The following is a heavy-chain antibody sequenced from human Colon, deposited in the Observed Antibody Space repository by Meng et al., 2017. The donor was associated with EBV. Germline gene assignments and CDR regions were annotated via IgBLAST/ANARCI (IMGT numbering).Heavy chain of an antibody. CDR1: GGSMSSGNYY. J-gene: IGHJ4*02. V-gene: IGHV4-30-4*01. D-gene: IGHD2-21*01. Sequence: GQLQESGPGLAEPSQTLSLTCTVAGGSMSSGNYYWSWIRQPPGKGLEWIGYIHHSGSAYYNPSLKSRVSISVDTSKNQFSLNLNSMTAADTAVYYCASFDHIPRRNYFDYWGQGTLVTVSS. CDR2: IHHSGSA. CDR3: ASFDHIPRRNYFDY.